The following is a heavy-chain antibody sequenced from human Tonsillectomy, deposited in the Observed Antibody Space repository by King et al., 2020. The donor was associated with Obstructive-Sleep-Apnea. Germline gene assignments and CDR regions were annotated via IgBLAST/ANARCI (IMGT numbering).Heavy chain of an antibody. CDR1: GFTGSAYL. CDR3: AKDSLYTTITAIDY. J-gene: IGHJ4*02. CDR2: RMISGRPM. V-gene: IGHV3-11*01. D-gene: IGHD2-2*02. Sequence: GGGGGGPGGGRGRAGAASGFTGSAYLMSGIRQAPGKGLEGGSYRMISGRPMHYADSVKGRFPISRDNPTNSLYLQMNSLRAEDTAVYYCAKDSLYTTITAIDYWGQGALVTVSS.